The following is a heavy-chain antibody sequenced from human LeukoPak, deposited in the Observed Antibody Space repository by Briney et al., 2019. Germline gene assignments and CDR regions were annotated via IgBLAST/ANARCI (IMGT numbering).Heavy chain of an antibody. CDR1: GYTFTNYY. Sequence: ASVKVSCKTSGYTFTNYYMHWVRQAPGQGLEWMGIINPSGGSTSYAQKFQGRVTMTGDTSTNTVCMELSSLRSEDTAMYYCAREWVHYTYGSPPIHYWGQGTLVTVSS. J-gene: IGHJ4*02. CDR2: INPSGGST. V-gene: IGHV1-46*01. D-gene: IGHD5-18*01. CDR3: AREWVHYTYGSPPIHY.